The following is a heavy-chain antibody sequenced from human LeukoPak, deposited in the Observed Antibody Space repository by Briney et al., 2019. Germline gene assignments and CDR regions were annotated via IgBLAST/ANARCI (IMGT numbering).Heavy chain of an antibody. Sequence: GGSLRLSCAASGLTFSDYWMSWVRQAPGKGLEWVANIKQDESEKYYVDSVKGRFTISRDNAKNSLYLQMNSLRAEDTAVYYCGRDRGRVGATITWGQGTLVIVSS. CDR1: GLTFSDYW. D-gene: IGHD1-26*01. J-gene: IGHJ4*02. V-gene: IGHV3-7*01. CDR3: GRDRGRVGATIT. CDR2: IKQDESEK.